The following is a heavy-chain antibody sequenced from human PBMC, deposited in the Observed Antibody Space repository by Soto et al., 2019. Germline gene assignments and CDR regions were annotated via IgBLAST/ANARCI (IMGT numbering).Heavy chain of an antibody. CDR1: GFPFSSYG. Sequence: QVQLVESGGGVVQPARSLRLSCAASGFPFSSYGMHWVRQAPGKGLEWVAFISYDGSTQYYVDSVKGRFTISRDNSKNTLYLQMNSLRVEDTALYYCAKDRQGMDFWGQGTTVIVSS. CDR3: AKDRQGMDF. J-gene: IGHJ6*02. V-gene: IGHV3-30*18. CDR2: ISYDGSTQ.